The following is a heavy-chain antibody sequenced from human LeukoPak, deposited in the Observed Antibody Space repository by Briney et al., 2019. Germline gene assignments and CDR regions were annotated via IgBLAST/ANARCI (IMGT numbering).Heavy chain of an antibody. J-gene: IGHJ4*02. CDR3: ARDHHYYDSSGYFTYFDY. V-gene: IGHV3-30-3*01. Sequence: GGSLRLSCAASGSSFSSYAMHWVRQAPGKGLEWVAVISYDGSNKYYADSVKGRFTISRDNSKNTLYLQMNSLRAEDTAVYYCARDHHYYDSSGYFTYFDYWGQGTLVTVSS. CDR1: GSSFSSYA. D-gene: IGHD3-22*01. CDR2: ISYDGSNK.